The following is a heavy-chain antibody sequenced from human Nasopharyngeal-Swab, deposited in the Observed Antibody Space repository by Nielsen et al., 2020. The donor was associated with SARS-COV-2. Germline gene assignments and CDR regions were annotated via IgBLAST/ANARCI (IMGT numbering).Heavy chain of an antibody. Sequence: GGSLRLSCRGSGYSFSSYWITWVRQMPGKGLEWMGRIDPSDSFTTYNPSFQGHVTISADKSISTAYLQWSSLKASDTAMYYCARRVYDSSGYPYYYYYYMDVWGKGTTVTVSS. CDR3: ARRVYDSSGYPYYYYYYMDV. D-gene: IGHD3-22*01. J-gene: IGHJ6*03. CDR1: GYSFSSYW. V-gene: IGHV5-10-1*01. CDR2: IDPSDSFT.